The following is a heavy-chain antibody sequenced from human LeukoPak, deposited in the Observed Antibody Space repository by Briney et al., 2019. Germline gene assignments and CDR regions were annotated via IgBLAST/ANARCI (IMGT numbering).Heavy chain of an antibody. CDR2: IYTSGST. CDR3: ATQTTGTPNRIDS. J-gene: IGHJ4*02. CDR1: GGSISSHY. D-gene: IGHD1-1*01. V-gene: IGHV4-4*09. Sequence: TASETLSLTCTVSGGSISSHYWSWIRQPPGEGLEWIGYIYTSGSTNYNPSLKSRVTISVDTSKNQFSLKLASVTAADTAVYYCATQTTGTPNRIDSRGQGTLVTVSS.